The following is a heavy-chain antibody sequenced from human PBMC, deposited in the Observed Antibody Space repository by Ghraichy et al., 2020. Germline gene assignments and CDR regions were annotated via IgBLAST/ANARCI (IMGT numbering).Heavy chain of an antibody. D-gene: IGHD4-17*01. Sequence: SQTLSLTCTVSGDSIRDSKYYWGWIRQPPGKGLEWIGSFYYGGNTFYNPSLKSRFAISTDTSKNQFSLNLTSVTAADTASYYCARSYGDYELHAFNVWGLGPMVTVSS. CDR3: ARSYGDYELHAFNV. J-gene: IGHJ3*01. CDR1: GDSIRDSKYY. CDR2: FYYGGNT. V-gene: IGHV4-39*07.